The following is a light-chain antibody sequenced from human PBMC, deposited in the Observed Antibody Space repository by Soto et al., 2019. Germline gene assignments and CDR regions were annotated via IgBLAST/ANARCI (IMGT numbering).Light chain of an antibody. J-gene: IGKJ4*01. CDR2: DAS. Sequence: EIVLTQSPATLSLSPGERATLSCRASQSVNSYLAWYQQKPGQAPRLLIYDASNRATGIPARFSGSGSGTYFTLTISSLETEDLAVYYWQQRINWLTFGGGTTVEIK. CDR3: QQRINWLT. V-gene: IGKV3-11*01. CDR1: QSVNSY.